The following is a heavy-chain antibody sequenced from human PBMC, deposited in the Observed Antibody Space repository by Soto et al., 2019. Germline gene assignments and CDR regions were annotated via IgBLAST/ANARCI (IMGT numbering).Heavy chain of an antibody. V-gene: IGHV1-18*04. CDR2: ISAYNGNT. Sequence: ASVKVSCKASGYTFTSYGISWVRRAPGQGLEWMGWISAYNGNTNYAQKLQGRVTMTTDTSTSTAYMELRSLRSDDTAVYYCAREGITIFGVVIPDYFDYWGQGTLVTVSS. CDR1: GYTFTSYG. J-gene: IGHJ4*02. D-gene: IGHD3-3*01. CDR3: AREGITIFGVVIPDYFDY.